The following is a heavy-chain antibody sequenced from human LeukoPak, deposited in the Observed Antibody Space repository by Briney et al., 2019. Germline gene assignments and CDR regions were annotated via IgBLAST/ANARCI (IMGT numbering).Heavy chain of an antibody. J-gene: IGHJ4*02. CDR1: GFSFTTYG. D-gene: IGHD3-16*01. V-gene: IGHV3-48*01. CDR2: ISSRGTTT. CDR3: ARGLPRDIWGGIDY. Sequence: GGSLRLSCAASGFSFTTYGLNWVRQAPGRGLEWLSYISSRGTTTYYAGSVKGRFTISRDDSKNTLYLQMNSLRAEDTAVYYCARGLPRDIWGGIDYWGQGTLVTVSS.